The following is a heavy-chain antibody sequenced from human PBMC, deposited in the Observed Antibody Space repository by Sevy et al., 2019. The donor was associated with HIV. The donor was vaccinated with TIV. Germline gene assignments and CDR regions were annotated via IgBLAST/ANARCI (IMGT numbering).Heavy chain of an antibody. CDR2: ISGSGGST. J-gene: IGHJ4*02. CDR1: GFTFSSYA. Sequence: GGSLRLSCAASGFTFSSYAMSWVRQAPGKGLEWVSAISGSGGSTYYAHSVKGRFTISRDNSKNTLYLQMNSLRAEDTAVYYCARVGMIEYSSSYFDYWGQGTLVTVSS. D-gene: IGHD6-6*01. V-gene: IGHV3-23*01. CDR3: ARVGMIEYSSSYFDY.